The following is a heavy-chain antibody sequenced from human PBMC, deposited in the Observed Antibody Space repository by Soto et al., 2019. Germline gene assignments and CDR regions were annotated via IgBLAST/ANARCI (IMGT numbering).Heavy chain of an antibody. V-gene: IGHV2-5*02. D-gene: IGHD3-3*01. CDR1: GFSLTTSGVG. CDR2: IYWDDDK. CDR3: AHRILRTVFGLVTTTAINFDF. J-gene: IGHJ4*02. Sequence: QITLNESGPTVVKPAETLTLTCTFSGFSLTTSGVGVGWIRQSPGKAPEWLALIYWDDDKRYSASLKSRLTITKDTAKNQVVLTMASVDPADTATYYCAHRILRTVFGLVTTTAINFDFWGKGTPVVVSS.